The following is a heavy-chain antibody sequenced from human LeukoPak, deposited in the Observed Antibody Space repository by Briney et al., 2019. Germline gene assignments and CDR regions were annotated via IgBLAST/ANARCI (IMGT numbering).Heavy chain of an antibody. CDR3: ARLIAAAGWDYYYYYMDA. Sequence: SETLSLTCAVYGGSFSGYYWSWIRQPPGKGLEWVGEINHSGSTNYNPSLKSRVTISVDTSKNQFSLKLSSVTAADTAVYYCARLIAAAGWDYYYYYMDAWGKGTTVTVSS. CDR1: GGSFSGYY. CDR2: INHSGST. D-gene: IGHD6-13*01. J-gene: IGHJ6*03. V-gene: IGHV4-34*01.